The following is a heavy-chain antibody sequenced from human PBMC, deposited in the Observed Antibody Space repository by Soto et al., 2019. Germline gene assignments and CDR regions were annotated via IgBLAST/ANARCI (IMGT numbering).Heavy chain of an antibody. D-gene: IGHD2-15*01. J-gene: IGHJ6*02. CDR1: GYTFTSYG. CDR3: ARDGYCSGGRCYSYYYYGMDV. CDR2: ISAYNGNT. Sequence: QVQLVQSGAEVKKPGASVKVSCKASGYTFTSYGISWVRQAPGQGLEWMGWISAYNGNTNYAQKLQGRVTMTTDTSTSTAYMELRSLRSDDTAVYYCARDGYCSGGRCYSYYYYGMDVWGQGTTVTVSS. V-gene: IGHV1-18*04.